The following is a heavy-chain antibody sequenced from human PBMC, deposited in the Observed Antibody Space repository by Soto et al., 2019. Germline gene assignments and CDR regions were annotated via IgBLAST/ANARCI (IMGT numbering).Heavy chain of an antibody. D-gene: IGHD6-13*01. J-gene: IGHJ6*02. Sequence: PGGSLRLSCTASGFTFSNAWMNWVRQAPGKGLEWVAFISNDGSNKYYADSVKGRFTISGDNAKNSLYLQMNSLRAEDTAVYYCARDLTAGTFINYYYGMDVWGQGTTVTVSS. CDR2: ISNDGSNK. CDR1: GFTFSNAW. V-gene: IGHV3-30*03. CDR3: ARDLTAGTFINYYYGMDV.